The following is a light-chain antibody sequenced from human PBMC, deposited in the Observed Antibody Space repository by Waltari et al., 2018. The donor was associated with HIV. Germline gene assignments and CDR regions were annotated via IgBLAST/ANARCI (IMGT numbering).Light chain of an antibody. Sequence: DIQMTQSPCSLSASVGDRVTITCRASQSISTYLNWYQQKPGKAPKLLIYGAFSLQSGVPSGFSGSGSGTDFTLTITSLQPEDFATYYCQQSYNIPLTFGGGTKVEL. CDR2: GAF. J-gene: IGKJ4*01. V-gene: IGKV1-39*01. CDR3: QQSYNIPLT. CDR1: QSISTY.